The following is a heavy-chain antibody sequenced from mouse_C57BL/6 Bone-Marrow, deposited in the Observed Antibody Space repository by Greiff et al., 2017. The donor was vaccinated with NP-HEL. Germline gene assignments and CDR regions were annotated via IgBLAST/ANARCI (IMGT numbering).Heavy chain of an antibody. Sequence: EVKVVESGPVLVKPGPSVKISCKASGFTFTDYYMPWVKQSHGKSLEWIGLVYPYNGGTSYNQKFKGKATLTVDTSSSTAYMELNSLTSEDSAVRWLLDYYAMDYWGQGTSVTVSS. CDR1: GFTFTDYY. J-gene: IGHJ4*01. CDR3: LDYYAMDY. CDR2: VYPYNGGT. D-gene: IGHD2-3*01. V-gene: IGHV1-36*01.